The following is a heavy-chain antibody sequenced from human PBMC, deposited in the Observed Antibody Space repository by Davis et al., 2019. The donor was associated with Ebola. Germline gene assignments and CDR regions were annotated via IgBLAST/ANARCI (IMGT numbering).Heavy chain of an antibody. Sequence: GESLKISCAASGFTFSSYAMSWVRQAPGKGLEWVSAISGSGGSTYYADSVKGRFTISRDNSKNTLYLQMNSLRAEDTAVYYCARSATVSTYYYYGMDVWGQGTTVTVSS. CDR2: ISGSGGST. CDR3: ARSATVSTYYYYGMDV. CDR1: GFTFSSYA. V-gene: IGHV3-23*01. D-gene: IGHD4-11*01. J-gene: IGHJ6*02.